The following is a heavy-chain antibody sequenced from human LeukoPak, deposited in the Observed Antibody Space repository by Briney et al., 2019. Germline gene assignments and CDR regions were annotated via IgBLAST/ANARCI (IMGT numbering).Heavy chain of an antibody. J-gene: IGHJ4*02. CDR2: IYYSGST. Sequence: SETLSLTCTASGGSISSYYWSWIRQPPGKGLEWIGYIYYSGSTNYNPSLKSRVTISVDTSKNQFSLKLSSVTAADTAVYYCARERIAVAGFDYWGQGTLVTVSS. D-gene: IGHD6-19*01. CDR3: ARERIAVAGFDY. V-gene: IGHV4-59*01. CDR1: GGSISSYY.